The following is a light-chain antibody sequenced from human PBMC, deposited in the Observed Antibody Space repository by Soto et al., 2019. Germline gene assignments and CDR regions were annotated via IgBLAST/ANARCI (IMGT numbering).Light chain of an antibody. CDR2: AAS. CDR1: QTINIF. CDR3: QQTYRTHT. J-gene: IGKJ4*01. V-gene: IGKV1-39*01. Sequence: DIQVTQSPSSLSASVGDRVTITCRASQTINIFLNWYQQKLGKAPKLLIYAASRLQSGVPSRFSGSGSGTDFTLTISSFQPEDSETYYCQQTYRTHTFGGGTNVEI.